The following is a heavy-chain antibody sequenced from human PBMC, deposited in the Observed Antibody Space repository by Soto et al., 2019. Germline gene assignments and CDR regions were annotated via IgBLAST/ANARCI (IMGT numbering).Heavy chain of an antibody. D-gene: IGHD5-12*01. V-gene: IGHV1-18*01. J-gene: IGHJ4*02. CDR2: ISAYNGNT. CDR1: GYTFTTYG. Sequence: GASVKVSCKASGYTFTTYGISWVRQAPGQGLEWLGWISAYNGNTNYAQKVQGRVTVTTDTSTSTAYMELRSLTSDDTAVYYCARGVVATRNFEYWGQGTLVTVSS. CDR3: ARGVVATRNFEY.